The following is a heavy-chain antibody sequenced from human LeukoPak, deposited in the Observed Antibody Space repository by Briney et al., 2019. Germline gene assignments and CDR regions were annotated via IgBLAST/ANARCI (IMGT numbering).Heavy chain of an antibody. J-gene: IGHJ6*02. D-gene: IGHD2-15*01. CDR2: ISGSGGST. V-gene: IGHV3-23*01. Sequence: PGGSLRLSCAASGFTFSSYAMSWVRQAPGKGLEWVSAISGSGGSTYYADSVKGRFTISRDNSKNTLYLQMNSLRAEDTAVYYCAKSHYCSGGSCYRGFDGMDVWGQGTTVTVSS. CDR3: AKSHYCSGGSCYRGFDGMDV. CDR1: GFTFSSYA.